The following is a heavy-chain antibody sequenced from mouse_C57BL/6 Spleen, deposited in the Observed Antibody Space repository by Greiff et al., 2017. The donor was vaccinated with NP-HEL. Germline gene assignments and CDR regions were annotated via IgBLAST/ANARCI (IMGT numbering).Heavy chain of an antibody. Sequence: EVQLQQSGAELVKPGASVKLSCTASGFNIKDYYMHWVKQRTEQGLEWIGRIDPEDGETKSAPKFQGKATITADTSSNTAYLQLSSLTSEDTSVYYCAGFYYGNYDYFDYWGQGTTLTVSS. CDR1: GFNIKDYY. CDR2: IDPEDGET. J-gene: IGHJ2*01. CDR3: AGFYYGNYDYFDY. D-gene: IGHD2-1*01. V-gene: IGHV14-2*01.